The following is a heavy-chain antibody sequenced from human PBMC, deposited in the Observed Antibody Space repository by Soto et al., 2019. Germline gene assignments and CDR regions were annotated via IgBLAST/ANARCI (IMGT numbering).Heavy chain of an antibody. CDR1: GGSISSGGYY. V-gene: IGHV4-31*03. CDR3: ARGLGVRGALRIFDY. J-gene: IGHJ4*02. D-gene: IGHD3-10*01. Sequence: QVQLQESGPGLVKPSQTLSLTCTVSGGSISSGGYYWSWIRQHPGKGLEWIGYIYYSGSTYYNPSLKSRGTISVDTSKNQFSLKLSSVTAADTAVYYGARGLGVRGALRIFDYWGQGTLVTVSS. CDR2: IYYSGST.